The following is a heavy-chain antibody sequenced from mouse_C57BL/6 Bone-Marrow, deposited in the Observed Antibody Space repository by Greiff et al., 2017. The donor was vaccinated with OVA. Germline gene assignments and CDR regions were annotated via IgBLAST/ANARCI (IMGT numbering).Heavy chain of an antibody. CDR2: IWGGGST. CDR3: AKRGIRRAYDY. Sequence: VKLVESGPGLVAPSQSLSITCTVSGFSLTSYGVDWVRQPPGKGLEWLGVIWGGGSTNYNSALMSRLSLSKDNSKSQGFLKMNSLETDDTGMYXWAKRGIRRAYDYRGQGTSVTVSS. CDR1: GFSLTSYG. J-gene: IGHJ4*01. V-gene: IGHV2-9*01. D-gene: IGHD2-12*01.